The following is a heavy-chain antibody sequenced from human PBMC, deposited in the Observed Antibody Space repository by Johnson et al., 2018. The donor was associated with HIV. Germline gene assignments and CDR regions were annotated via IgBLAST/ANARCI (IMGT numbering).Heavy chain of an antibody. Sequence: VQLVESGGGLVQPGGSLRLSCAASGFTFSDYYMSWVRQAPGKGLEWVSVIYTGGSTYSADSVKGRFTISIDNSKNTLDLQMNNLRAEDTAVYYCARDPGLYYDIWVSAFDIWGQGTMVTVSS. D-gene: IGHD3/OR15-3a*01. CDR3: ARDPGLYYDIWVSAFDI. CDR2: IYTGGST. V-gene: IGHV3-66*01. CDR1: GFTFSDYY. J-gene: IGHJ3*02.